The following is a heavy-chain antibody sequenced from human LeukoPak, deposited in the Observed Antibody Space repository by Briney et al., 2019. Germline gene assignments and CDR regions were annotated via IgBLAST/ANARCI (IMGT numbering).Heavy chain of an antibody. CDR1: GGSFSGYY. CDR2: INHSGST. V-gene: IGHV4-34*01. CDR3: ASNSYGFCFDY. D-gene: IGHD5-18*01. J-gene: IGHJ4*02. Sequence: SETLSLTCAVYGGSFSGYYWSWIRQPPWKGLEWIGEINHSGSTNYNPSLKSRVTISVDTSKNQFSLKLSSVTAADTAVYYCASNSYGFCFDYWGQGTLVTVSS.